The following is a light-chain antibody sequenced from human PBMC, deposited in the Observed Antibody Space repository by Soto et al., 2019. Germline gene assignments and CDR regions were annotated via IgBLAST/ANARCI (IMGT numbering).Light chain of an antibody. V-gene: IGLV1-40*01. CDR2: GNS. Sequence: QSVLTQRPSVSGAPGLRVTISCTGSSSNIGAGYDVHWYQQLPGTAPKLLIYGNSNRPSGVPDRFSGSKSGTSGSLAITGLQAEDEADYYCQSYDSSLRVSVFGGGTKLTVL. CDR1: SSNIGAGYD. J-gene: IGLJ2*01. CDR3: QSYDSSLRVSV.